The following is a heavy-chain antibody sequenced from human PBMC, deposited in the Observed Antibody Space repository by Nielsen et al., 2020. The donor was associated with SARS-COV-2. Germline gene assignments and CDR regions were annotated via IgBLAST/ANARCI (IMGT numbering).Heavy chain of an antibody. Sequence: GSLRLSCTVSGGSISSYYWSWIRQPPGKGLEWIGYIYYSGSTNYNPSLKSRVTISVDTSKNQFSLKLSSVTAADTAVYYCAGATTYDILTGLHSWFDPWGQGTLVTVSS. V-gene: IGHV4-59*01. CDR3: AGATTYDILTGLHSWFDP. D-gene: IGHD3-9*01. J-gene: IGHJ5*02. CDR1: GGSISSYY. CDR2: IYYSGST.